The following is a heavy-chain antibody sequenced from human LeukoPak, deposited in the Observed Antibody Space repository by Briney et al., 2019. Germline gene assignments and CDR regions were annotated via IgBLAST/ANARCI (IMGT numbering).Heavy chain of an antibody. D-gene: IGHD2-2*01. CDR3: ARGGYCSSTNCFRAFDI. Sequence: SETLSLTCAVYGGSFSGYYLSWIRQPPGKGLEWIGEINHSGSTNYNPSLKSRVTISVDTSKNQFSLKLSSVTAADTAVYYCARGGYCSSTNCFRAFDIWGQGTMVTVSS. CDR1: GGSFSGYY. V-gene: IGHV4-34*01. J-gene: IGHJ3*02. CDR2: INHSGST.